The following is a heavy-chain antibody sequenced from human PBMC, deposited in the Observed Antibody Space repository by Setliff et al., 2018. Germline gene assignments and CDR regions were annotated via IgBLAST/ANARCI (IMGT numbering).Heavy chain of an antibody. V-gene: IGHV1-2*02. J-gene: IGHJ4*02. Sequence: ASVKVSCKASGYTFTGYYMHWVRQAPGQGLEWMGWINPNSGGTNYAQKFQARVTMTRDTSISTVYMELSSLRSDDTAVYYCARGLYDWFGCMDFWGLGTLVTVSS. CDR1: GYTFTGYY. CDR3: ARGLYDWFGCMDF. D-gene: IGHD3-9*01. CDR2: INPNSGGT.